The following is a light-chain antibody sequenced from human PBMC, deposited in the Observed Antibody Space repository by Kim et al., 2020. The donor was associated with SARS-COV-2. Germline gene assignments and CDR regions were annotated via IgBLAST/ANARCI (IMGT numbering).Light chain of an antibody. V-gene: IGKV3-15*01. J-gene: IGKJ1*01. CDR3: QHSGT. Sequence: EIVMTQSPATLSVSPGERVTLSCRASQSVSSSLAWYQLKPGQAPRLLIYGASTRATGIPARFSGSGSGTEFTLTISSLQSEDFAVYYCQHSGTFGQGTKLDIK. CDR2: GAS. CDR1: QSVSSS.